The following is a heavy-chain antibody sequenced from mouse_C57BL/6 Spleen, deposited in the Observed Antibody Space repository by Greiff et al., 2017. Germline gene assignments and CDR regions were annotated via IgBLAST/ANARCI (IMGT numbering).Heavy chain of an antibody. V-gene: IGHV6-3*01. J-gene: IGHJ3*01. D-gene: IGHD1-1*01. CDR1: GFTFSNYW. Sequence: EVQLVESGGGLVQPGGSMKLSCVASGFTFSNYWMNWVRQSPEKGLEWVAQIRLKSDNYATHYTESVKGRFTISRDDSKSSVYLQMNNLRSEDTGIDYCTEGSSYAWFAYWGQGTLVTVSA. CDR2: IRLKSDNYAT. CDR3: TEGSSYAWFAY.